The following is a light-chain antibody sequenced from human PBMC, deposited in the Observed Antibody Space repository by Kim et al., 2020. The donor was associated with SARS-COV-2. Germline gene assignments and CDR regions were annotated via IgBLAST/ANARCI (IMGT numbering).Light chain of an antibody. V-gene: IGKV1-33*01. Sequence: DIRLTQSPSSLSASLGDRVTIACQASQDINTDLSWYQQQPGKAPRLLIYSASTLKTGVPSRFRGSGSGTDFTLIISSLQPEDIATYFCHHYLDVPYTFGQRTKLEI. CDR2: SAS. CDR3: HHYLDVPYT. J-gene: IGKJ2*01. CDR1: QDINTD.